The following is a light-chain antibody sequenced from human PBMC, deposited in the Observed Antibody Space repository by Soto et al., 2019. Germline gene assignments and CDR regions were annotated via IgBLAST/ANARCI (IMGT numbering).Light chain of an antibody. V-gene: IGLV2-23*01. CDR3: CSYAGSSTYV. Sequence: QSALTQPASVSGSPGQSITITCTGTSSDVGCYNLVSWYQQHPGKAPKLMIYEGSKRPTGVSNHFSGSKSGNTAPLTISGLQAEDEADYYCCSYAGSSTYVFGSGTKVTVL. J-gene: IGLJ1*01. CDR1: SSDVGCYNL. CDR2: EGS.